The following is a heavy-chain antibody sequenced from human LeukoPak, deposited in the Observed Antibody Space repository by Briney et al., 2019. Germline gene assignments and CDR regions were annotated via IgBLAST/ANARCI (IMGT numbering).Heavy chain of an antibody. CDR2: INHSGST. J-gene: IGHJ3*02. V-gene: IGHV4-34*01. CDR3: ARGRRWLQFRDAFDI. CDR1: GGSISGYY. D-gene: IGHD5-24*01. Sequence: SETLSLTCAVYGGSISGYYWSWIRQAPGKGLEWIGEINHSGSTNYNPSLKSRVTISVDTSKNQFSLKLSSVTAADTAVYYCARGRRWLQFRDAFDIWGQGTMVTVSS.